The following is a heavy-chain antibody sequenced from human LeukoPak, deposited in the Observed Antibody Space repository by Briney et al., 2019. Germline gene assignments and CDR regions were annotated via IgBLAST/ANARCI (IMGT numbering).Heavy chain of an antibody. CDR2: ISGSGGNT. J-gene: IGHJ2*01. D-gene: IGHD2-21*02. CDR1: GFTFNNYG. Sequence: PGGSLRLSCAASGFTFNNYGMNWVRQAPGKGLEWVSSISGSGGNTYYADSVKGRFTISRDNSKNTLYLQMNSLRVKDTAVYYCAKLFGKVVTATSSRYFDLWGRGTLVTVSS. CDR3: AKLFGKVVTATSSRYFDL. V-gene: IGHV3-23*01.